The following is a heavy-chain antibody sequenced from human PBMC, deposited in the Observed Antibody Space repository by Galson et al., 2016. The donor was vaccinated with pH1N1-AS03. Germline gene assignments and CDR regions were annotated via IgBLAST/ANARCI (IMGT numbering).Heavy chain of an antibody. Sequence: SVKVSCKASGYTFTTYGISWVRQAPGQGLEWMGWISAYYGDTHFAHKFQERVTLTRDTSTATAYMELRNLRSDDTAVYYCVRESAISGVVFFNYWGQGTLVTVFS. CDR2: ISAYYGDT. V-gene: IGHV1-18*01. CDR1: GYTFTTYG. J-gene: IGHJ4*02. CDR3: VRESAISGVVFFNY. D-gene: IGHD3-3*01.